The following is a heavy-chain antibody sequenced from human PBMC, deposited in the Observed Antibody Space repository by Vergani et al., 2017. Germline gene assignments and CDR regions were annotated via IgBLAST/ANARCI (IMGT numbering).Heavy chain of an antibody. CDR2: IFSNDEK. D-gene: IGHD6-13*01. CDR3: ARIRHSSSWYRGTGYYYYYYGMDV. CDR1: GFSLSNARMG. J-gene: IGHJ6*02. V-gene: IGHV2-26*01. Sequence: QVTLKESGPVLVKPTETLTLTCTVSGFSLSNARMGVSWIRQPPGKALEWLAHIFSNDEKSYSTSLKSRLTISKDTSKSQVVLTMTNMDPVDTATYYCARIRHSSSWYRGTGYYYYYYGMDVWGQGTTVTVSS.